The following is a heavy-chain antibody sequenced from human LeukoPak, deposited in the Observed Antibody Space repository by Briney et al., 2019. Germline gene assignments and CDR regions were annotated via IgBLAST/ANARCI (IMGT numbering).Heavy chain of an antibody. Sequence: GASVKVSCKASGYTLTSYGMSWVRQAPGQGLERMGWISAYNGNTNYAQKLQGRVTMTTDTSTSTAYMELRSLRSDDTAVYYCARDLVGMGATFDYWGQGTLVTVSS. J-gene: IGHJ4*02. CDR3: ARDLVGMGATFDY. CDR2: ISAYNGNT. CDR1: GYTLTSYG. D-gene: IGHD1-26*01. V-gene: IGHV1-18*01.